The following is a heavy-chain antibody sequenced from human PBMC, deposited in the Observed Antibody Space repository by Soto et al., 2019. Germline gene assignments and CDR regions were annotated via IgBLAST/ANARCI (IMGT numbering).Heavy chain of an antibody. CDR1: GGSISSYY. V-gene: IGHV4-4*07. CDR3: ARDSEYGGNHNFDY. CDR2: IYTSGST. J-gene: IGHJ4*02. Sequence: SETLSLTCTVSGGSISSYYWSWIRQPAGKGLEWIGRIYTSGSTNYNPSLKSRVTMSVDTSKNQFSLKLSSVTAADTAVYYCARDSEYGGNHNFDYWGQGTLVTVSS. D-gene: IGHD4-17*01.